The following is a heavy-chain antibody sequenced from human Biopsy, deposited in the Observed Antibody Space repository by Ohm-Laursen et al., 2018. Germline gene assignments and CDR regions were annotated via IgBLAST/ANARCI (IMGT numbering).Heavy chain of an antibody. D-gene: IGHD3-9*01. CDR2: ISYNERT. CDR3: VREPKTGTAEAWYFDL. Sequence: TLSLTCSVSGASVKTSGYFWAWIRQRPGKGLEWIGYISYNERTHYNPSLTSRLAISFDTSNNRISLQLRSVSVADTAVYYCVREPKTGTAEAWYFDLWGRGTLVIVSS. J-gene: IGHJ2*01. CDR1: GASVKTSGYF. V-gene: IGHV4-31*02.